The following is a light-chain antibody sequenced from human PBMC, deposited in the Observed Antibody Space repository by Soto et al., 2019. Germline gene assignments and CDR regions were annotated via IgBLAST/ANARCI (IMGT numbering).Light chain of an antibody. CDR3: LQGYNHPET. Sequence: DVQVTQSTSSLSASVGEGVTVGFRASQSISNALNWCQKKPGKAPNLLIYGTSGLHSGVPSRFSGSGSGTDFTLTISSLQPEDFATYYCLQGYNHPETFGQGTKVDIK. CDR1: QSISNA. V-gene: IGKV1-39*01. J-gene: IGKJ1*01. CDR2: GTS.